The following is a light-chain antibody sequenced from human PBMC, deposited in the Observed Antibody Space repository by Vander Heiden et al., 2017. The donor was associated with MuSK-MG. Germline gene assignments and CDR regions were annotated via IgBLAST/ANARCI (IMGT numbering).Light chain of an antibody. Sequence: QSVLTQPPSVSGAAGQKVTISSTGSSPNIGAAYDVHWYQQHPGTDPKLLVYSNTDRPSGVPDRFSGSKSGTSASLAITGLQGEDEADYYCQAYDSSLSGLYIFGTGTTVTVL. CDR2: SNT. CDR3: QAYDSSLSGLYI. CDR1: SPNIGAAYD. V-gene: IGLV1-40*01. J-gene: IGLJ1*01.